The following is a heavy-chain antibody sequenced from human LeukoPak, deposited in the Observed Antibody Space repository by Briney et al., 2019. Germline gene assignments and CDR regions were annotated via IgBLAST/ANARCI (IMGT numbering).Heavy chain of an antibody. J-gene: IGHJ4*02. CDR3: ARVEVGATTFDY. CDR1: GGSISSYY. CDR2: INYSGST. D-gene: IGHD1-26*01. V-gene: IGHV4-59*12. Sequence: SETLSLTCTVSGGSISSYYWNWVRQPPGKGLEWIGYINYSGSTNYNPSLKSRVTISVDTSKNQYSLKLSSVTAADTAVYYCARVEVGATTFDYWGQGTLVTVSS.